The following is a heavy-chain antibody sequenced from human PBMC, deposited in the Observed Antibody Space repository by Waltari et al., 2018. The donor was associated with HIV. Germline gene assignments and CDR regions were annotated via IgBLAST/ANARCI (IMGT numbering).Heavy chain of an antibody. J-gene: IGHJ4*02. Sequence: EVHLVESGGAVVQRGGSLRLSCAASGFDFGDYGMHWVRQAPGKCLEWVSLISWDGTSTYYADSVKGRFTISKDNNKNSLLLQMNNLRAEDTAFYYCAKAHSSGWTGIDYWGQGTLVTVSS. CDR2: ISWDGTST. V-gene: IGHV3-43D*04. CDR1: GFDFGDYG. CDR3: AKAHSSGWTGIDY. D-gene: IGHD6-25*01.